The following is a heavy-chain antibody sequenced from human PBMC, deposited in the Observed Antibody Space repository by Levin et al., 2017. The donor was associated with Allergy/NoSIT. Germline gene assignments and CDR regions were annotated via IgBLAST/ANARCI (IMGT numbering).Heavy chain of an antibody. V-gene: IGHV3-7*01. D-gene: IGHD1-14*01. J-gene: IGHJ4*02. CDR1: GFSFSTYW. CDR2: IKQDGSEK. Sequence: GGSLRLSCAASGFSFSTYWMSWVRQAPGKGLGWVANIKQDGSEKYYVDSVKGRFTISRDNAKNSLYLQMNSLSAEDTAVYYCARGRYNNAYWGQGTLVTVSS. CDR3: ARGRYNNAY.